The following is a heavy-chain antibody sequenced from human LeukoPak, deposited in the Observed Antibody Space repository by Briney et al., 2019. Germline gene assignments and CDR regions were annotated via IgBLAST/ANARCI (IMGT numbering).Heavy chain of an antibody. CDR1: GGTFTSYA. CDR2: IIRIFGTA. Sequence: SVKVSCKASGGTFTSYAISWVRQAPGRGLEWMGAIIRIFGTANYAQKFQGRVTFTADVSTSTAYMELSSLRSEDTAVYYCADSIAAAGNLAGDYYYYAMDVWGQGTTVTVSS. V-gene: IGHV1-69*13. D-gene: IGHD6-13*01. J-gene: IGHJ6*02. CDR3: ADSIAAAGNLAGDYYYYAMDV.